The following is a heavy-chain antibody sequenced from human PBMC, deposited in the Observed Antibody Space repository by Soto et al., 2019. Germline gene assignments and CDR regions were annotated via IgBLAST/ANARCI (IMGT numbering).Heavy chain of an antibody. CDR1: GYTFTSYG. D-gene: IGHD3-22*01. CDR2: ISAYNGNT. CDR3: AIDSSGYPPDY. V-gene: IGHV1-18*01. Sequence: ASVKVSCKASGYTFTSYGISWVRQAPGQGLEWMGWISAYNGNTNYAQKLQGRVTMTTDTSTSTAHMELRSLRSDDTAVYYCAIDSSGYPPDYWGQGTLVTVSS. J-gene: IGHJ4*02.